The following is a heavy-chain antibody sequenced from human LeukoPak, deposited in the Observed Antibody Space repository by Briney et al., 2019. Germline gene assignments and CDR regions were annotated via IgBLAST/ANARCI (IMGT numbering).Heavy chain of an antibody. CDR2: ISAYNGNT. D-gene: IGHD2/OR15-2a*01. V-gene: IGHV1-18*01. CDR1: GYTFTSYG. Sequence: ASVKVSCKVSGYTFTSYGFSWVRQAPGQGLEWMGWISAYNGNTNYAQKLQGRVTMTTDTSTSTAYMELRSLRSDDTAVYYCARTPSFLRYLDYWGQGTLVTVSS. J-gene: IGHJ4*02. CDR3: ARTPSFLRYLDY.